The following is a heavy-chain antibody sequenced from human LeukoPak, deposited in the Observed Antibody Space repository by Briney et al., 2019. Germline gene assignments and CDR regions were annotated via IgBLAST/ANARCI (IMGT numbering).Heavy chain of an antibody. CDR3: AKDLFYSGSYYGQGFDY. V-gene: IGHV3-23*01. J-gene: IGHJ4*02. D-gene: IGHD1-26*01. CDR2: ISGMGGGT. Sequence: HPGGSLRVSSAASGFSFTGDAMSWVPQGPGKGRGWVSPISGMGGGTYYADSVKGRFTISRDNSKNTLYLQMNSLRAEDTAVYYCAKDLFYSGSYYGQGFDYGGQGPLVTVPS. CDR1: GFSFTGDA.